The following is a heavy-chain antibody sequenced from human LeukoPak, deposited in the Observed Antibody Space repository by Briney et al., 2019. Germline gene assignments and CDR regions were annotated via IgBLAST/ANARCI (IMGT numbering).Heavy chain of an antibody. CDR1: GFSLSTSGVG. D-gene: IGHD3-22*01. CDR3: AHSSYYDSSGYYYRPEYYFDY. J-gene: IGHJ4*02. Sequence: SGPTLVKPTQTLTLTCTFSGFSLSTSGVGVGWIRQPPGKALEWLALIYWDDDKRYSPSLKSRLTITKDTSKNQVVLTMTNMDPVDTATYYCAHSSYYDSSGYYYRPEYYFDYWGQGTLVTVSS. CDR2: IYWDDDK. V-gene: IGHV2-5*02.